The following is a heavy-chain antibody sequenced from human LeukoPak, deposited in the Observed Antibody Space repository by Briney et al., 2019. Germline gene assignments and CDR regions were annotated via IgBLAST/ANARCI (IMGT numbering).Heavy chain of an antibody. CDR1: GGSISSYY. CDR3: AREASCDLCSGGSCCNFDY. V-gene: IGHV4-4*07. Sequence: SETLSLTCTVSGGSISSYYWSWIRQPAGKGLEWIGRIYTSGCTNYNPSLKSRVTMSVDTSKNQFSLKLSSVTAADTAVYYCAREASCDLCSGGSCCNFDYWGQGTLVTVSS. J-gene: IGHJ4*02. D-gene: IGHD2-15*01. CDR2: IYTSGCT.